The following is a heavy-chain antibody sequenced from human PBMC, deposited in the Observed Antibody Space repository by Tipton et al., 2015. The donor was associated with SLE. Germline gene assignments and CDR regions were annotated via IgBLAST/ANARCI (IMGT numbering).Heavy chain of an antibody. CDR2: ISDSGST. D-gene: IGHD3-16*02. Sequence: TLSLTCTVSGGSISTYYWSWIRQPPGRGLEWIGSISDSGSTNYNPSLKSRVSISGDTSKSQFSLRLSSVTAADTAVYFCARVEDDYVWGSYRFDIWGQGTMVTVSS. CDR1: GGSISTYY. V-gene: IGHV4-59*01. CDR3: ARVEDDYVWGSYRFDI. J-gene: IGHJ3*02.